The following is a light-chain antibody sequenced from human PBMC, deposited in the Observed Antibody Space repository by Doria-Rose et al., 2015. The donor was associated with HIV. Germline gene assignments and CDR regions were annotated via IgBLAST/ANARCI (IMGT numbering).Light chain of an antibody. J-gene: IGKJ1*01. CDR1: QSVLYSSNNKNY. CDR3: QQYYTTPPKT. Sequence: DSLAVSLGERATINCKSSQSVLYSSNNKNYLAWYQQKPGQPPKLLFYWASTRESGVPDRFSGSGSGTDFTLIISSLQAEDVAVYYCQQYYTTPPKTFGQGTKVEIK. CDR2: WAS. V-gene: IGKV4-1*01.